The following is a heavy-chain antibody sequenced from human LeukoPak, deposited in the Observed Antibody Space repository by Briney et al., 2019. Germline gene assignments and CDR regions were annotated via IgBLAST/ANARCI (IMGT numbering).Heavy chain of an antibody. CDR1: GFTFGSYG. CDR2: IRYDGSNK. V-gene: IGHV3-30*02. D-gene: IGHD5-18*01. J-gene: IGHJ5*02. CDR3: AKGGGYSYDNWFDP. Sequence: GGSLRLSCAASGFTFGSYGMHWVRQAPGKGLEWVAFIRYDGSNKYYADSVKGRFTISRDNSKNTLYLQMNSLRAEDTAIYYCAKGGGYSYDNWFDPWGQGTLVTVSS.